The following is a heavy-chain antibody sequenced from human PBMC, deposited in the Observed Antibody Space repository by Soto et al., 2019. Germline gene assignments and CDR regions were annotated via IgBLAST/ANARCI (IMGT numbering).Heavy chain of an antibody. D-gene: IGHD3-3*01. CDR1: GFTFSNYA. J-gene: IGHJ6*02. CDR3: ARDWTGDTCPCLDV. CDR2: FSGSGGST. Sequence: VQLLESGGGLVQPGGSLRLSCAAAGFTFSNYALTWVRQSPGKGLEWVSTFSGSGGSTYYADSVRGRFTISGDNSKNTLFLQMNSLRVEDTAIYYCARDWTGDTCPCLDVWGQGTTVSVSS. V-gene: IGHV3-23*01.